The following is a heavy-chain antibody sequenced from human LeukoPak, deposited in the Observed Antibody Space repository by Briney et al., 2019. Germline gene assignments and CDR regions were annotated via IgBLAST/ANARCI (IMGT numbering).Heavy chain of an antibody. Sequence: TSETLSLTCAVYGGSFSGYYWSWIRQPPGKGLEWIGEINHSGSTNYNPSLKSRVTISVDTSKNQFSLKLSSVTAADTAVYYCAKRDGYNLYWYFDLWGRGTLVTVSS. V-gene: IGHV4-34*01. J-gene: IGHJ2*01. D-gene: IGHD5-24*01. CDR1: GGSFSGYY. CDR3: AKRDGYNLYWYFDL. CDR2: INHSGST.